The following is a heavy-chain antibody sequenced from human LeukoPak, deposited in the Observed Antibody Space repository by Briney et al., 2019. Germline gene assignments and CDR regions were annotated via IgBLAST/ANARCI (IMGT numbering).Heavy chain of an antibody. D-gene: IGHD1-26*01. Sequence: ASVKVSCKCSGYTFTSYGISWVRQAPGQGREWMGWISAYNGNTNYAQKLQGRVTITTDTSTSTAYMGLRSLRSDDPAVYYCARAQIAIRAHRMWATDIDYWGQGTLVTVSS. J-gene: IGHJ4*02. V-gene: IGHV1-18*01. CDR3: ARAQIAIRAHRMWATDIDY. CDR2: ISAYNGNT. CDR1: GYTFTSYG.